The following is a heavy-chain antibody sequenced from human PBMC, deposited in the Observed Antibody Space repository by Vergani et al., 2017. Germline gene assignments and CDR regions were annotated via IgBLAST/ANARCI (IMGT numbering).Heavy chain of an antibody. CDR2: ISGSGGNT. J-gene: IGHJ6*02. D-gene: IGHD2-2*01. Sequence: EVQLLESGGGLVQPGGSLRLSCSASGFTFSSYAMSWVRQVPGKGLEWVSGISGSGGNTYYANYVKGRCTISRDNTKNTLYLQMNSLSAADTAVYYCAKGVYCSSTSCYEGRGYYYGMGVWGQGTTVTFSS. CDR1: GFTFSSYA. CDR3: AKGVYCSSTSCYEGRGYYYGMGV. V-gene: IGHV3-23*01.